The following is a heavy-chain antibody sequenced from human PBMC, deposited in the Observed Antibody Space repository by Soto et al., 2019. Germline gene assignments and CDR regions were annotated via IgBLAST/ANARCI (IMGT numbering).Heavy chain of an antibody. CDR3: AKGGYYSLFDI. D-gene: IGHD2-15*01. Sequence: EMQLLESGGGLVQPGGSLRLSCVASGFPFSSYAMSWVRQTPEKGLEWVSGISGGGGRTYYADSVKGRFTISRDNSNNTLSLQMHSLRVEDTAVYFCAKGGYYSLFDIWGQGTMVTVSA. CDR2: ISGGGGRT. J-gene: IGHJ3*02. CDR1: GFPFSSYA. V-gene: IGHV3-23*01.